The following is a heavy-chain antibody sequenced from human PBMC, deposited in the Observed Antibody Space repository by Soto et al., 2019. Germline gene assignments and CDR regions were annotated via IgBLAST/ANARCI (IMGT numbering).Heavy chain of an antibody. CDR1: GYTFTSYG. J-gene: IGHJ6*02. D-gene: IGHD3-3*01. Sequence: QVQLVQSGAEVKKPGASVKVSCKASGYTFTSYGISWVRQAPGQGLAWMGWISAYNGNTNYAQKLQGRVTMTTDTSTSTAYMELRSLRSDDTAVYYCASSHDFGSGYYDEGYYYGMDVWGQGTTVTVS. CDR2: ISAYNGNT. V-gene: IGHV1-18*01. CDR3: ASSHDFGSGYYDEGYYYGMDV.